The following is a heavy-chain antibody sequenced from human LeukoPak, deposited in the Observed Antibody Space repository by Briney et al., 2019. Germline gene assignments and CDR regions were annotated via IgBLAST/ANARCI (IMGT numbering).Heavy chain of an antibody. CDR1: GFTFSDYY. V-gene: IGHV3-11*04. D-gene: IGHD2-21*01. CDR3: ARIYPRLAYCGGDCYSDY. J-gene: IGHJ4*02. CDR2: ISSSGSTI. Sequence: PGGSLRLSCAASGFTFSDYYMSWIRPAPGKGLEWVSYISSSGSTIYYADSVKGRFTISRDNAKNSLYLQMNSLRAEDTAVYYCARIYPRLAYCGGDCYSDYWGQGTLVTVSS.